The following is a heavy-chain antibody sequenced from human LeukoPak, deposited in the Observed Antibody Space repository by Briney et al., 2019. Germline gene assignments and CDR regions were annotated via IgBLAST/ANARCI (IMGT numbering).Heavy chain of an antibody. CDR3: AKEFLWFGELNWFDP. J-gene: IGHJ5*02. V-gene: IGHV3-48*01. Sequence: GGSLRLSCAASGFTFSSYRMIWVRQTPGKGLEWVSSISSSSSTINYADSVKGRFTISRDNSKNTLYLQMNSLRAEDTAVYYCAKEFLWFGELNWFDPWGQGTLVTVSS. CDR2: ISSSSSTI. D-gene: IGHD3-10*01. CDR1: GFTFSSYR.